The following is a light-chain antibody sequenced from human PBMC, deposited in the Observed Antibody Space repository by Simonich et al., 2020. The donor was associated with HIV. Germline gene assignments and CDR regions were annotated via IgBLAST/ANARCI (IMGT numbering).Light chain of an antibody. CDR3: MQGIHLPYT. V-gene: IGKV2-29*03. J-gene: IGKJ2*01. Sequence: DIVMTQTPLSLSVTPGQPASISCKSSQSLLHSDGKTYLYWYLQKPGQSPQLLIYERSNRFSGVPDRFSGSGSGADFTLQISRVEAEDVGVYYCMQGIHLPYTFGQGTKLEIK. CDR2: ERS. CDR1: QSLLHSDGKTY.